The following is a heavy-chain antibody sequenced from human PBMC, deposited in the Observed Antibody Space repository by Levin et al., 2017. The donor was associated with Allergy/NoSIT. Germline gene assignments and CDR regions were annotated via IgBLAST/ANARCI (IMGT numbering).Heavy chain of an antibody. D-gene: IGHD3-16*02. CDR3: SRHDFVWGRHRYSNAFDV. Sequence: SETLSLTCTVSSASITTYYWGWIRQPPGKGLEWIGYIFHSGYTNYNPSLKSRVTISIAKSKNQFSLKLSSMTAADTAVYYCSRHDFVWGRHRYSNAFDVWGQGTMVAVSS. CDR1: SASITTYY. V-gene: IGHV4-59*08. J-gene: IGHJ3*01. CDR2: IFHSGYT.